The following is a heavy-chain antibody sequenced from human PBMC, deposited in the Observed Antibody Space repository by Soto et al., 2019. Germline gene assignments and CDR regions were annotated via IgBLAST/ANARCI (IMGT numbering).Heavy chain of an antibody. CDR3: ASLSGSYGFDP. D-gene: IGHD1-26*01. J-gene: IGHJ5*02. Sequence: EAQLVESGGDLVQPGGSLRLSCAGSGFSFSSYEMNWVRQAPGKGLEWVSYISSSGSDTYYADSVKARFTISRDNAQNSLYLQMTRLRAEDTAIYSCASLSGSYGFDPWGQGTLVTVSS. V-gene: IGHV3-48*03. CDR1: GFSFSSYE. CDR2: ISSSGSDT.